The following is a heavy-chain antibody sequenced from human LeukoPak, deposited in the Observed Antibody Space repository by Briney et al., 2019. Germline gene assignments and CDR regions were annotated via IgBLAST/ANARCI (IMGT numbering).Heavy chain of an antibody. CDR3: ARGVAAQALPDY. CDR1: GGSISSYY. J-gene: IGHJ4*02. V-gene: IGHV4-59*01. Sequence: SETLSLTCTVSGGSISSYYWSWIRQPPGKGLEWIGYIYYSGSTNYNPSLKSRVTISVDTSKNQFSLKLSSVTAADTAAYYCARGVAAQALPDYWGQGTLVTVSS. CDR2: IYYSGST. D-gene: IGHD6-6*01.